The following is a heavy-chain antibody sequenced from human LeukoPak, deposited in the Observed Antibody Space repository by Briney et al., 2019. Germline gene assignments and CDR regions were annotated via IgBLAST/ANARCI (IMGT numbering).Heavy chain of an antibody. J-gene: IGHJ6*03. CDR3: AKNGDRGAYCTGGTCYPYFYYYMDV. CDR1: GFTFDDYG. CDR2: INWNGGST. D-gene: IGHD2-15*01. Sequence: GGSLRFSCAASGFTFDDYGMSWVRQAPGKGLEWVSGINWNGGSTGYADSVKGRFTISRDNAKNTLYLQMNSLRAEDTAIYYCAKNGDRGAYCTGGTCYPYFYYYMDVWGKGTTVTI. V-gene: IGHV3-20*04.